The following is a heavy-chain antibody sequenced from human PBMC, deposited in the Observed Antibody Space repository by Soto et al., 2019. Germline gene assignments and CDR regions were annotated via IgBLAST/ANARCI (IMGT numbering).Heavy chain of an antibody. Sequence: QVQLQESGPGLVKPSETLSLTCTVSGGSISSYYWSWIRQPPGKGLEWIGYIYYSGSTNYNPSLKSRVTISVDTSKNQFSLKLSSVTAADTAVYYCARVTDYYDSSGYGNWFDPWGQGTLVTFSS. J-gene: IGHJ5*02. CDR2: IYYSGST. V-gene: IGHV4-59*01. D-gene: IGHD3-22*01. CDR3: ARVTDYYDSSGYGNWFDP. CDR1: GGSISSYY.